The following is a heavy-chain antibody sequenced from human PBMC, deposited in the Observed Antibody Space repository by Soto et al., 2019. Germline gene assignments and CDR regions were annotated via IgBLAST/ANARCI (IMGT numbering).Heavy chain of an antibody. V-gene: IGHV1-2*04. CDR3: ARGPHGYYYYGMDV. CDR1: GYTFTGYY. J-gene: IGHJ6*02. CDR2: IDPNSGGT. Sequence: GASVKVSCKASGYTFTGYYMHWVRQAPGQGLEWMGWIDPNSGGTNYAQKFQGWVTMTRDTSISTAYMELSRLRSDDTAVYYCARGPHGYYYYGMDVWGQGTTVTVSS.